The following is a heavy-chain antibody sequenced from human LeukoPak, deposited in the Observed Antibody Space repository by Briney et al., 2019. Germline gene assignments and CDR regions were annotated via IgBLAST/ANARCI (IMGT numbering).Heavy chain of an antibody. J-gene: IGHJ4*02. CDR1: GDSMSSYF. CDR2: IYKGGTT. D-gene: IGHD3-16*01. V-gene: IGHV4-4*09. CDR3: ARRALTGGGEYYFDY. Sequence: SETLSLTCIVSGDSMSSYFWNWIRQSPGKGLEWIGNIYKGGTTNYNPSLKSRVTISADTSKNRFSLRLSSVTAADTAVYYCARRALTGGGEYYFDYWGQGTLVTVSS.